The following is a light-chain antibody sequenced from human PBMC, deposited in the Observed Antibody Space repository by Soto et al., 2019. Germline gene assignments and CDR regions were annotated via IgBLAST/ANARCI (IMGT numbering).Light chain of an antibody. J-gene: IGKJ1*01. Sequence: DTQMTQSPSTLSASVGDRVTITCRASQSISSWLAWYQQKPGKAPKLLTYKASSLESGVPSRFSGSGSGTEFTLTISSLQPDDFATYYCQQYNSYSRTFGQGTKVEIK. CDR3: QQYNSYSRT. V-gene: IGKV1-5*03. CDR2: KAS. CDR1: QSISSW.